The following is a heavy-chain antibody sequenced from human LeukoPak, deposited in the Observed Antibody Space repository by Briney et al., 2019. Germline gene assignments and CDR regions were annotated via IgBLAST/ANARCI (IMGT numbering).Heavy chain of an antibody. CDR3: AKDRNYYDSSVIDY. CDR2: IGWNSGSI. CDR1: GFPIDGYA. Sequence: PGGSLRLSCAASGFPIDGYAIHWVRQAPGKGLEWASGIGWNSGSIGYVDSVKGRFTISRDNAKNSLYLQMNSLRAEDTALYYCAKDRNYYDSSVIDYWGQGTLVTVSS. D-gene: IGHD3-22*01. J-gene: IGHJ4*02. V-gene: IGHV3-9*01.